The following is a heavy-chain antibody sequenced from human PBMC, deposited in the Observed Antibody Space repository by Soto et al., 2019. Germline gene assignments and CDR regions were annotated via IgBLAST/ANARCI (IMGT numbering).Heavy chain of an antibody. D-gene: IGHD6-19*01. V-gene: IGHV1-3*01. CDR2: INAGNGNT. Sequence: QVQLVQSGAEVKKPGASVKVSCEASGFTFTNYAIHWVRQAPGQRPEWMGWINAGNGNTRYSQKLEGRVTITWDTSARTAYMDLSSLRSEDTAVYFCARDWEDIAVAGIPLLAYWGQGTLVTVSS. J-gene: IGHJ4*02. CDR1: GFTFTNYA. CDR3: ARDWEDIAVAGIPLLAY.